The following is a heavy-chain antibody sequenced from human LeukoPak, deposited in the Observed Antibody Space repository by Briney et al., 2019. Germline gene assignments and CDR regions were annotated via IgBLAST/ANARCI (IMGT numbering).Heavy chain of an antibody. CDR2: INPHSGAT. Sequence: ASVNVSCEASGYTFTGYYIHWVRQAPGQGLEWMGWINPHSGATNFAQKFQGWVTMTMNTSISTAYLELSRLKSDDTAVYYCARDHGGNSFLWFDPWGQGTLVTVSS. V-gene: IGHV1-2*04. J-gene: IGHJ5*02. CDR1: GYTFTGYY. CDR3: ARDHGGNSFLWFDP. D-gene: IGHD4-23*01.